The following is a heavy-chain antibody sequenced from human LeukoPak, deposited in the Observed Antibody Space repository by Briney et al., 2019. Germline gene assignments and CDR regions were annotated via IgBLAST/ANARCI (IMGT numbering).Heavy chain of an antibody. CDR1: GFTVSGNY. V-gene: IGHV3-21*01. D-gene: IGHD3-10*01. Sequence: GGSLRLSCAASGFTVSGNYMNWVRQAPGKGLEWVSSISSSSSYIYYADSVKGRFTISRDNAENSLYLQMNSLRAEDTAVYYCARDTVLWFGEIDYWGQGTLVTVSS. J-gene: IGHJ4*02. CDR2: ISSSSSYI. CDR3: ARDTVLWFGEIDY.